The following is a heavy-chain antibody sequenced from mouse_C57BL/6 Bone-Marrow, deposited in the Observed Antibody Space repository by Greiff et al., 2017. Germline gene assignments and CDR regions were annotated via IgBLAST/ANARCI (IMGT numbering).Heavy chain of an antibody. CDR1: GYTFTSYW. CDR2: INPSSGYT. V-gene: IGHV1-7*01. D-gene: IGHD2-3*01. J-gene: IGHJ1*03. Sequence: QVQLKESGAELAKPGASVKLSCKASGYTFTSYWMHWVKQRPGQGLEWIGSINPSSGYTKYNQKFKDTATLTADKSSSTAYMQLSSLTDEDSAVYYCARWDDCYYGGYWDSYVWGTETTVTLSS. CDR3: ARWDDCYYGGYWDSYV.